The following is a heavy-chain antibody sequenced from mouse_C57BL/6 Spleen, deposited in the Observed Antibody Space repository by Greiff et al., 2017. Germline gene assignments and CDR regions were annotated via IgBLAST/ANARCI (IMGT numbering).Heavy chain of an antibody. Sequence: QVQLKESGAELARPGASVKLSCKASGYTFTSYGISWVKQRTGQGLEWIGEIYPRSGNTYYNEKFKGKATLTADKSSSTAYMELRSLTSEDSAVYFCHYYGSSYVGFAYWGQGTLVTVSA. D-gene: IGHD1-1*01. CDR1: GYTFTSYG. CDR2: IYPRSGNT. J-gene: IGHJ3*01. V-gene: IGHV1-81*01. CDR3: HYYGSSYVGFAY.